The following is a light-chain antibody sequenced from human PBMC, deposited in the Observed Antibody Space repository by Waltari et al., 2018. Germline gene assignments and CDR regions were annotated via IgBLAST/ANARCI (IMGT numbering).Light chain of an antibody. Sequence: EIVMTQSPATLSVSPGESATLSCRASQSIRTSLAWYQQTPGQPPRLLIYGASTRATGIPARFSGSGSVTEFTLTISSLQSEDFAVYYCQQYDNWPPWTFGPGTRVEVK. CDR3: QQYDNWPPWT. V-gene: IGKV3-15*01. CDR2: GAS. J-gene: IGKJ1*01. CDR1: QSIRTS.